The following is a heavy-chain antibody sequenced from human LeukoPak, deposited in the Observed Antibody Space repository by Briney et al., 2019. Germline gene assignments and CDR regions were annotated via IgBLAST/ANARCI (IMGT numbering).Heavy chain of an antibody. V-gene: IGHV1-2*02. Sequence: ASVKLSCNAAGYTFTGYYMHRVRQAPGQGLGWMGWISPNSGGTNYAQKFRCRVTMTRDTSMSSAYMELSRLRSDDTAVYSCARDTRYSSSWYAYWGQGTLVTVSS. CDR1: GYTFTGYY. CDR2: ISPNSGGT. CDR3: ARDTRYSSSWYAY. D-gene: IGHD6-13*01. J-gene: IGHJ4*02.